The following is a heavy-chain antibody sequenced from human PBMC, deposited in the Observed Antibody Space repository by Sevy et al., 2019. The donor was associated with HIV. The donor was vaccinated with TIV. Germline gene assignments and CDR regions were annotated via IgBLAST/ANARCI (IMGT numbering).Heavy chain of an antibody. CDR2: INPNIGGT. D-gene: IGHD3-10*01. Sequence: VSVKVSCKASGYTFTGYYMHWVRQAPGQGLEWMGRINPNIGGTNYAQKFQGRVTMTRDTSISTAYMELSRLRSGDTAMYYCARDHSPYYYGSGSNGMDVWGQGTTVTVSS. V-gene: IGHV1-2*06. J-gene: IGHJ6*02. CDR3: ARDHSPYYYGSGSNGMDV. CDR1: GYTFTGYY.